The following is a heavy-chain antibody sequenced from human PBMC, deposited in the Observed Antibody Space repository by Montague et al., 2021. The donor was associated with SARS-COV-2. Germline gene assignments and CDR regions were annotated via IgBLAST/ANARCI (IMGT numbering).Heavy chain of an antibody. J-gene: IGHJ4*02. Sequence: SLRLSCAASGFTFTSHWMSWVRQAPGKGLERVANIKQDGSEKYYVDSVKGRFTIARHNAKNSLYLQMNSLRAEDTAVYYCARVPSSSWYFDSWGQGTLVTVSS. D-gene: IGHD6-13*01. CDR3: ARVPSSSWYFDS. CDR2: IKQDGSEK. V-gene: IGHV3-7*01. CDR1: GFTFTSHW.